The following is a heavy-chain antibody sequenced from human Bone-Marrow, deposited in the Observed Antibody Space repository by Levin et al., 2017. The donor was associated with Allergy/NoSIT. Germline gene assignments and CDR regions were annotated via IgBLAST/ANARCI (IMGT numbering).Heavy chain of an antibody. D-gene: IGHD6-19*01. V-gene: IGHV3-23*01. CDR1: EFMF. CDR3: AKDRPGNGWSY. Sequence: GGSLRLSCVSSEFMFMGWFRQAPGRGLEWVSAISGNGANTYYAESVKGRFTISRDNSRNTLFLQMNSLRPEDTALYYCAKDRPGNGWSYWGQGTLVTVSS. J-gene: IGHJ4*02. CDR2: ISGNGANT.